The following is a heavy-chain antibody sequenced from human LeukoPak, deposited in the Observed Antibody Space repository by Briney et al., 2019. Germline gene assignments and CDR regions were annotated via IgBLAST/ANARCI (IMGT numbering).Heavy chain of an antibody. D-gene: IGHD3-22*01. J-gene: IGHJ4*02. V-gene: IGHV4-59*01. CDR3: ARWGGDGHYDSSGSLMADY. CDR2: IYYSGST. CDR1: GGSISSYY. Sequence: MPSETLSLTCTVSGGSISSYYWSWIRQPPGKGLEWIGYIYYSGSTNYNPSLKSRVTISVDTSKNQFSLKLSSVTAADTAVYYCARWGGDGHYDSSGSLMADYWGQGTLVTVSS.